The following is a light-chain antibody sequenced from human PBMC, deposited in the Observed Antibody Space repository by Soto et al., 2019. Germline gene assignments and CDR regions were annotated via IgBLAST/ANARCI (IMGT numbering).Light chain of an antibody. V-gene: IGKV3-15*01. Sequence: EIVLTQSPGTLSFTLGERATISCRASQSLSNLYLGWYQQKPGQSPGLLIYGASTTATGIPARFSGSGSGTEFTLTISSLQSEDFAVYYCQQYNNWPPWTFGQGTKVDIK. J-gene: IGKJ1*01. CDR3: QQYNNWPPWT. CDR1: QSLSNLY. CDR2: GAS.